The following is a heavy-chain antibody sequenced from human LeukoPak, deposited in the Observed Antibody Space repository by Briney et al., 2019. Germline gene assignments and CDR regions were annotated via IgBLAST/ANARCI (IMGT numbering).Heavy chain of an antibody. Sequence: KPSETLSLTCTVSGGSISSGDYYWSWIRQPPGKGLEWIGYFYYNGSTYYNPSLKSRVTISVDTSKNQFPLKLSSVTAADTAVYDCARPYYYDSRIDPWGQGTLVTVSS. J-gene: IGHJ5*02. D-gene: IGHD3-22*01. CDR3: ARPYYYDSRIDP. CDR2: FYYNGST. CDR1: GGSISSGDYY. V-gene: IGHV4-30-4*01.